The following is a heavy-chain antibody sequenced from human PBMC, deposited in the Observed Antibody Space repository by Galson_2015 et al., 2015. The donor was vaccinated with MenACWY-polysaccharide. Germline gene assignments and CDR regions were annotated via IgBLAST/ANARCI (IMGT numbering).Heavy chain of an antibody. CDR1: GFTFSDPA. J-gene: IGHJ4*02. D-gene: IGHD2-15*01. V-gene: IGHV3-73*01. CDR2: IRSKANNYST. Sequence: SLRFACAASGFTFSDPAIHWVRQASGKGLEWVGRIRSKANNYSTGYAASVKGRFTISRDDSKNTAYLQMNSLKTEDTAVYFCTRDMRTLDFWSQGTLVTVSS. CDR3: TRDMRTLDF.